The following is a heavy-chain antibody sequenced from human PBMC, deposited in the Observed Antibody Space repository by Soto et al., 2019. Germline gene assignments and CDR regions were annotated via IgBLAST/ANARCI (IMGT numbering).Heavy chain of an antibody. Sequence: ASVKVSCKASGGTFSSYAISWVRQAPGQGLEWMGGIIPIFGTANYAQKFQGRVTITADESTSTAYMELSSLRSEDTAVYYCARDRGRGYGSSSIHYYYYYGMDVWGQGTTVTVSS. J-gene: IGHJ6*02. CDR1: GGTFSSYA. CDR2: IIPIFGTA. V-gene: IGHV1-69*13. D-gene: IGHD6-6*01. CDR3: ARDRGRGYGSSSIHYYYYYGMDV.